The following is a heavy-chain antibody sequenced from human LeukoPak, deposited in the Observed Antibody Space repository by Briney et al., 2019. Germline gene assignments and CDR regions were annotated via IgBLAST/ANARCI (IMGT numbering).Heavy chain of an antibody. CDR3: TIWVVRWFDP. D-gene: IGHD2-15*01. V-gene: IGHV3-15*01. Sequence: PGGSLRLSCAASGFTFSSAWMSWVRQAPGKGLEWVGRIKSKIDGGTTDYAAPVKGRFTISRDDSKDTLYLQMNSLKTEDTAVYYCTIWVVRWFDPWGQGTLVTVSS. CDR1: GFTFSSAW. CDR2: IKSKIDGGTT. J-gene: IGHJ5*02.